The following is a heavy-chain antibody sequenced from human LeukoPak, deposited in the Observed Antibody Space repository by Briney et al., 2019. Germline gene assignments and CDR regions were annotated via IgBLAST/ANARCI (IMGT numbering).Heavy chain of an antibody. Sequence: PSETLSLTCTVSGGSISSHYRSWIRQPAGKGLEWIGRIYTSGSTNYNPSLKSRVPMSVDTSKNQFPLKLSSVTAADTAVYYCASWVSNSSGYKRNDYWGQAAQLSVS. CDR1: GGSISSHY. CDR3: ASWVSNSSGYKRNDY. CDR2: IYTSGST. J-gene: IGHJ4*02. D-gene: IGHD3-22*01. V-gene: IGHV4-4*07.